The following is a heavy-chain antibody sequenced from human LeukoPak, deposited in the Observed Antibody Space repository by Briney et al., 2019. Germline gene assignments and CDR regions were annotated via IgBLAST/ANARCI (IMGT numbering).Heavy chain of an antibody. CDR1: GFTFSSYA. Sequence: GGSLRLSCAASGFTFSSYAMSWVRQATGKGLEWVSAIGDSGGATNYADSVKGRFTISRDNSKNTLYLQMNSLSAEDTAVYYCAKRSCSGGSCNFDYWGQGTLVTVSS. D-gene: IGHD2-15*01. CDR2: IGDSGGAT. J-gene: IGHJ4*02. CDR3: AKRSCSGGSCNFDY. V-gene: IGHV3-23*01.